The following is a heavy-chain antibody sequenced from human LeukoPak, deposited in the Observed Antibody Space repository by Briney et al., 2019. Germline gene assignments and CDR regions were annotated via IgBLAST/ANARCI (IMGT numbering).Heavy chain of an antibody. CDR2: IYYSGSP. Sequence: SETLSLTCTVSGGSISSSSYYWGWIRQPPGKGLEWFGSIYYSGSPYYNPSLKSRVTISVDTSKNQFSLKLSSVTAADTAVYYCARGLSSDYWGQGTLVTVSS. V-gene: IGHV4-39*07. D-gene: IGHD3-16*01. J-gene: IGHJ4*02. CDR3: ARGLSSDY. CDR1: GGSISSSSYY.